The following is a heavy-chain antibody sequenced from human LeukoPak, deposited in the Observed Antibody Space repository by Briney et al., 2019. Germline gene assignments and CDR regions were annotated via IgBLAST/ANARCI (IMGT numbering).Heavy chain of an antibody. CDR2: INSGGTPI. J-gene: IGHJ4*02. D-gene: IGHD3-10*01. CDR1: GFIFSNYE. CDR3: ATDSYVSGSYYRLFY. V-gene: IGHV3-48*03. Sequence: GGSLRLSCAASGFIFSNYEMNWVRQAPGKGLEWISYINSGGTPIYYADSVKGRFTMSRDNAKNTLYLQMNNLRAEDTAIYYCATDSYVSGSYYRLFYWGQGTLVTVSS.